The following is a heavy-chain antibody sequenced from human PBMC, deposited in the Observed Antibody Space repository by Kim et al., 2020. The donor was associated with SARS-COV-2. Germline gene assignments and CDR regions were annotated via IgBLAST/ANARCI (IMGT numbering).Heavy chain of an antibody. D-gene: IGHD3-10*01. CDR1: GYTFTSYY. CDR3: ARDLDGSGSYPGGRAPYYYYYGMDV. CDR2: INPSGGST. Sequence: ASVKVSCKASGYTFTSYYMHWVRQAPGQGLEWMGIINPSGGSTSYAQKFQGRVTMTRDTSTSTVYMELSSLRSEDTAVYYCARDLDGSGSYPGGRAPYYYYYGMDVWGQGTTVTVSS. J-gene: IGHJ6*02. V-gene: IGHV1-46*01.